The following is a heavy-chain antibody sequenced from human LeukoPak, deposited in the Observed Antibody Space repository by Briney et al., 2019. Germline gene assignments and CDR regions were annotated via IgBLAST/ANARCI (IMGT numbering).Heavy chain of an antibody. CDR1: GGSISSSSYY. Sequence: SETLSLTCTVSGGSISSSSYYWGWIRQPPGKGLEWIGSIYYSGSTYYNPSLKSRVTISVDKSKIQFSLKLSSVTAADTAVYYCARGGYSYGSRFDYWGQGTLVTVSS. D-gene: IGHD5-18*01. V-gene: IGHV4-39*07. CDR2: IYYSGST. CDR3: ARGGYSYGSRFDY. J-gene: IGHJ4*02.